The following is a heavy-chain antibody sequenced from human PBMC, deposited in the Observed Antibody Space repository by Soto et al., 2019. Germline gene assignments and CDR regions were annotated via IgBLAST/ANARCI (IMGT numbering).Heavy chain of an antibody. CDR3: ATDRSSSHH. V-gene: IGHV1-18*01. D-gene: IGHD6-13*01. CDR1: GYTFTNFD. Sequence: QVQLVQSGAEVKKPGASVKVSCKTSGYTFTNFDITWVRQAPGQGLEWMGWISTYNGETNYAQNVQDRVTMTTDTSTSTAYMELRSLTSDDTAVYYCATDRSSSHHWGQGTLVPVSS. J-gene: IGHJ4*02. CDR2: ISTYNGET.